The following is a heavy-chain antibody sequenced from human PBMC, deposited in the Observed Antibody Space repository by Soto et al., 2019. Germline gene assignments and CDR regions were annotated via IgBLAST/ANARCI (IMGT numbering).Heavy chain of an antibody. J-gene: IGHJ6*02. CDR1: GGSISSSSYY. CDR2: IYYSGST. D-gene: IGHD2-8*01. V-gene: IGHV4-39*01. CDR3: ARDGMVDAIGYYYGMDV. Sequence: SETLSLTCTVSGGSISSSSYYWGWIRQPPGKGLEWIGSIYYSGSTYYNPSLKSRVTISVDTSKNQFSLKLSSVTAADTAVYYCARDGMVDAIGYYYGMDVWGQGTTVTVSS.